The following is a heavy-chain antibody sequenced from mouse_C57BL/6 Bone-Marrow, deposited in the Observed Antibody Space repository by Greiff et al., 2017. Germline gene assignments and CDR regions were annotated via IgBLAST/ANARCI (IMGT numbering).Heavy chain of an antibody. J-gene: IGHJ1*03. Sequence: QVQLQQSGAELVRPGASVKLSCKASGYTFTDYYINWVKQRPGQGLEWIARIYPASGNTYYNEKFKGKATLTAEKSSSTAYMQLSSLTSEDSAVYFGARYGYDDPYGYFDVWGTGTTVTVSS. CDR1: GYTFTDYY. CDR2: IYPASGNT. CDR3: ARYGYDDPYGYFDV. D-gene: IGHD2-2*01. V-gene: IGHV1-76*01.